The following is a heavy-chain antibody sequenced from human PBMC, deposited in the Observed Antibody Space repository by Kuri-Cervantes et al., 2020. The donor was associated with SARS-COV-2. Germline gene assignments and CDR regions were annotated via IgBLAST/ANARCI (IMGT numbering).Heavy chain of an antibody. J-gene: IGHJ4*02. Sequence: GESLKISCAASGFTFSSYSMNWVRQAPGKGLEWVSSISSSSSYIYYADSVKGRFTISRDNAKNSLYLQMNSLRAEDTAVYYCARITLYGDYFDYWGQGTLVTVSS. D-gene: IGHD4-17*01. CDR3: ARITLYGDYFDY. CDR2: ISSSSSYI. V-gene: IGHV3-21*04. CDR1: GFTFSSYS.